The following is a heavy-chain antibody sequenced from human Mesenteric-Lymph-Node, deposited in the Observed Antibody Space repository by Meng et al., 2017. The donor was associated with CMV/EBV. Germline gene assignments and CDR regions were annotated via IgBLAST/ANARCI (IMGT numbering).Heavy chain of an antibody. J-gene: IGHJ5*02. Sequence: VSGGSISSDNWWTWVRQPPGKGLEWIGEMHHSGTTNYKASLKSRVTISVDTSKNQFSLKLSSVTAADTAVYYCASQYSSSSNWFDPWGQGTLVTVSS. D-gene: IGHD6-13*01. CDR1: GGSISSDNW. CDR3: ASQYSSSSNWFDP. V-gene: IGHV4-4*02. CDR2: MHHSGTT.